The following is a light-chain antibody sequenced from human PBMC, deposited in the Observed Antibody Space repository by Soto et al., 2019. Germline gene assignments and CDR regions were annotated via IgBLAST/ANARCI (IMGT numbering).Light chain of an antibody. Sequence: QSALTQPPSASGSPGQSVTISCIGTSSDVGGYDYVSWYQQHPGKAPKLIISEVSKRPSGVPDRFSGSKSGNTASLTVSGLQAEDEADYYCTSYAGNSNFCVFGTGTKVTVL. CDR1: SSDVGGYDY. CDR2: EVS. V-gene: IGLV2-8*01. CDR3: TSYAGNSNFCV. J-gene: IGLJ1*01.